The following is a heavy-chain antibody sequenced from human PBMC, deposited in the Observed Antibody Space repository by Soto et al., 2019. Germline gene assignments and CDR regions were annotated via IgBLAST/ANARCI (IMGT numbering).Heavy chain of an antibody. V-gene: IGHV3-23*01. CDR3: AKGEDDIGFVIHHDP. CDR1: GLNLWNYA. CDR2: ISGSGFTT. D-gene: IGHD3-9*01. J-gene: IGHJ5*02. Sequence: GGAMRLSCAASGLNLWNYAMTLVRQNTGKGLEWVSTISGSGFTTYYADSVKGRFTISRDNSKNTIYLQMTSLRADDTAVYYCAKGEDDIGFVIHHDPWGQGTLVTVSS.